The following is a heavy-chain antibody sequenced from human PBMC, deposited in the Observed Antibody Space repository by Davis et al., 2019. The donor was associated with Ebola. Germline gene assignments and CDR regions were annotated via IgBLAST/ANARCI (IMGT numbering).Heavy chain of an antibody. CDR1: GGSVSSSGYY. CDR2: IYYTGTT. J-gene: IGHJ2*01. D-gene: IGHD6-19*01. V-gene: IGHV4-39*07. Sequence: PSETLSLTCTVSGGSVSSSGYYWAWIHQPPGKGLQWIGSIYYTGTTYYNPSLRSRVSISIDTSTNQFFLNLTSVTAADTAAYYCARMDTSGWSWYFDLWGRGTLVAVSS. CDR3: ARMDTSGWSWYFDL.